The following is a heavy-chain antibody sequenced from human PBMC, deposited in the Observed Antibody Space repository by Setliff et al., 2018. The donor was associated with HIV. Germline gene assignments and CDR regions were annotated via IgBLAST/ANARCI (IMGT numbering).Heavy chain of an antibody. CDR3: ARAVVPTYYDVLTGYVYYMDV. CDR2: IIPIFGTT. J-gene: IGHJ6*03. CDR1: GYRFTGDY. D-gene: IGHD3-9*01. Sequence: GASVKVSCKASGYRFTGDYIHWVRQAPGQGLEWMGGIIPIFGTTNYAQMFQGRVTMTADESTSTAYMELSSLRSEDTAVYYCARAVVPTYYDVLTGYVYYMDVWGKGTTVTVSS. V-gene: IGHV1-69*13.